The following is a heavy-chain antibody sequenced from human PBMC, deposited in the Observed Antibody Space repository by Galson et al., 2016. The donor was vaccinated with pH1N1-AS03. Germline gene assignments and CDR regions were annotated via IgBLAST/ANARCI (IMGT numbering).Heavy chain of an antibody. V-gene: IGHV3-23*01. D-gene: IGHD2/OR15-2a*01. CDR2: VSTNGRRT. J-gene: IGHJ5*02. CDR1: GFTFSGYA. CDR3: AKGGIYNREGLGGS. Sequence: SLRLSCAASGFTFSGYAMNWVRQAPGKGLEWVSGVSTNGRRTFHADSVKGRFTISRDNSKNNLYLKMNSLRVEDAAVYYCAKGGIYNREGLGGSWGQGTLVAVSS.